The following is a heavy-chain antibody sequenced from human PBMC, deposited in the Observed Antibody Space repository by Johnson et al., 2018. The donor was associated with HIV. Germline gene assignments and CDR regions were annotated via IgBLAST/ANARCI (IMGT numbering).Heavy chain of an antibody. CDR2: MWYDGSNK. D-gene: IGHD6-19*01. Sequence: VQVVESGGGVVQPGRSLRLSCTASGFPFSSYGMHWVRQAPGRGLEWVAVMWYDGSNKYYAAPVNGRFTISRDDSKNTLYLQMNSLKTEDTAVYYCTTDLLKAESAEGFDAFDIWGQGTMVTVSS. V-gene: IGHV3-33*01. CDR1: GFPFSSYG. J-gene: IGHJ3*02. CDR3: TTDLLKAESAEGFDAFDI.